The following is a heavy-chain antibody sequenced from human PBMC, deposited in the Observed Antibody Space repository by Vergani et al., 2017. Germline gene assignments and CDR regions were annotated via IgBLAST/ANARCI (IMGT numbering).Heavy chain of an antibody. CDR1: GGSFSGYY. CDR3: ARGRFDWTSYYYYYMDV. V-gene: IGHV4-34*01. J-gene: IGHJ6*03. D-gene: IGHD3-9*01. CDR2: INHSGST. Sequence: QVQLQESGPGLVKPSETLSLTCAVYGGSFSGYYWSWIRQPPGKGLEWIGEINHSGSTNYNPSLKSRVTISVDTSKNQFSLKLSSVTAADTAVYYCARGRFDWTSYYYYYMDVWGKGTTVTVSS.